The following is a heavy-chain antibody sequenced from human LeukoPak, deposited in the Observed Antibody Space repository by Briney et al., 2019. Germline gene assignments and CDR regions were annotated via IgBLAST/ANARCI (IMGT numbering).Heavy chain of an antibody. CDR2: VSWKSGTI. Sequence: GGSLRLSCVASAFTFADFSMHWGRQAPGKGREWVSVVSWKSGTILYADSLKGAFTISRDNAKNSLYLQMNSLGAEDMALYYCAKARSGWYTVGFDYWGQGTLVTVSS. CDR1: AFTFADFS. D-gene: IGHD6-19*01. CDR3: AKARSGWYTVGFDY. V-gene: IGHV3-9*03. J-gene: IGHJ4*02.